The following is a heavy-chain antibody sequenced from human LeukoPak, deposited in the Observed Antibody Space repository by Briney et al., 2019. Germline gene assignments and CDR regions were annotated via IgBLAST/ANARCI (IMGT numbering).Heavy chain of an antibody. CDR2: ISGSGDNT. CDR1: RFTFSNYA. D-gene: IGHD4-11*01. J-gene: IGHJ4*02. CDR3: ARDRYGNYSFDY. V-gene: IGHV3-23*01. Sequence: PGGSLRLSCAASRFTFSNYAMNWVRQAPGKGLEWVSSISGSGDNTHYADSVKGRFTISRDNSKNMMYLQMNSLRADDTALYYCARDRYGNYSFDYWGQGVLVTVPS.